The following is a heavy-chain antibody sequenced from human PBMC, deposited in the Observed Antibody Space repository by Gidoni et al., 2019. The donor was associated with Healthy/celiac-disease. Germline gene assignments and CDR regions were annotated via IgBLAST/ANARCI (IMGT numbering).Heavy chain of an antibody. J-gene: IGHJ6*02. D-gene: IGHD6-25*01. Sequence: QVQLVEPGGGVVQPGRSLRLSCAASGFPFSSYGLHWVRQAPGKGLEWVAVIWYDGSNKYYADSVKGRFTISRDNSKNTLYLQMNSLRAEDTAVYYCARGEQRFPPRAPVGGSYYYGMDVWGQGTTVTVSS. V-gene: IGHV3-33*01. CDR3: ARGEQRFPPRAPVGGSYYYGMDV. CDR2: IWYDGSNK. CDR1: GFPFSSYG.